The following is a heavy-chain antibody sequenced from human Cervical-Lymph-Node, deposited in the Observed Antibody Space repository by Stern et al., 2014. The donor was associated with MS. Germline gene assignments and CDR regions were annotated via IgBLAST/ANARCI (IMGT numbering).Heavy chain of an antibody. J-gene: IGHJ4*02. CDR2: IFFTGST. CDR1: GGSIGRSSYY. Sequence: QVQLQESGPGLVKPSETLSLTCTVSGGSIGRSSYYWGWIRQPPGKGLEWIGNIFFTGSTFYDPSLKSRVTQSGDTSNNHFSLSLTSVTAADTAVYYCARGAGVFDSWGQGTLVTVSP. V-gene: IGHV4-39*02. CDR3: ARGAGVFDS. D-gene: IGHD6-19*01.